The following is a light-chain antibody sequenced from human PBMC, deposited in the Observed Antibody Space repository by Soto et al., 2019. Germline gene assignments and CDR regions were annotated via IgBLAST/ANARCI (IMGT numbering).Light chain of an antibody. Sequence: QAVVTQEPSLTVSPGGTVTLTCASSTGAVTSGYYPNWFQQKPGQAPRALIYSTSNKHPWTPARFSGSLLGGKAALTLSGVQHEDEAEYYCLLYYGVAQVFGGGTKVTVL. CDR1: TGAVTSGYY. J-gene: IGLJ2*01. CDR2: STS. V-gene: IGLV7-43*01. CDR3: LLYYGVAQV.